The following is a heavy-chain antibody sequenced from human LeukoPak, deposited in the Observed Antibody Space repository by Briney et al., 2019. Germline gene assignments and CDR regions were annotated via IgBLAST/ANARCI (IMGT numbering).Heavy chain of an antibody. CDR2: IYYSGST. J-gene: IGHJ3*02. V-gene: IGHV4-59*01. Sequence: PSETLSLTCTVSGGSISSYYWSWIRQPPGKGLEWIRYIYYSGSTNYNPSLKSRVTISVDTSKNQFSLKLSSVTAADTAVYYCAGGGSSGLNSFDIWGQGTMVTVSS. CDR1: GGSISSYY. CDR3: AGGGSSGLNSFDI. D-gene: IGHD3-22*01.